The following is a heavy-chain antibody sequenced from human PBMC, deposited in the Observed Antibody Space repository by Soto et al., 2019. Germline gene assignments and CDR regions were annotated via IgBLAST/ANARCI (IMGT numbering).Heavy chain of an antibody. V-gene: IGHV3-23*01. CDR2: ISESGGGT. J-gene: IGHJ4*02. CDR1: GFTFSSYA. D-gene: IGHD2-21*01. Sequence: QLLESGGGLVQPGGSLRLSRVASGFTFSSYAMSWVRQPPGKRLEWASAISESGGGTYYANSVKGRFTISRDNSKNTLYLQMNSLRDEDTAIYYCSRRIAVVSNTAFDRWGKGTLVTVSS. CDR3: SRRIAVVSNTAFDR.